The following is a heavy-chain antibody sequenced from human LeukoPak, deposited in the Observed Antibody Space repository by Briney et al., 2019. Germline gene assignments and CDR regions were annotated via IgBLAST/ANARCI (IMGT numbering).Heavy chain of an antibody. V-gene: IGHV1-18*01. CDR2: ISAYNGNT. J-gene: IGHJ4*02. Sequence: ASVKVSCKASGYIFTTYGIGWVRQAPGQGLEWMGWISAYNGNTNYAQKLQGRVTMTTDTSTSTAYMELRSLRSDDTAVYYCARDNQLGVRSYFDYWGQGTLVTVSS. CDR1: GYIFTTYG. CDR3: ARDNQLGVRSYFDY. D-gene: IGHD6-13*01.